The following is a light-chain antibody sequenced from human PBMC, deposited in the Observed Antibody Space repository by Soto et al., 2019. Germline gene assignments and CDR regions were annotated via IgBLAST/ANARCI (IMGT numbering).Light chain of an antibody. CDR3: QQYNNWPLT. CDR1: QSVNSD. Sequence: ETVMTQSPATLSASPGESATLSCRSSQSVNSDLAWYQQIPGQAPRLLIYSASTGATGGPARFSGSGSGTEFTLTISSLKSEDFAMYYCQQYNNWPLTFGGGTKVEI. J-gene: IGKJ4*01. CDR2: SAS. V-gene: IGKV3-15*01.